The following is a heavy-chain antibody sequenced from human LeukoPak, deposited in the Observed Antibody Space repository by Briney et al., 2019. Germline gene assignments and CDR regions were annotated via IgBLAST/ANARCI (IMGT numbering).Heavy chain of an antibody. CDR2: ISYDGSNK. Sequence: HSGGSLRLSCAAAGLTFTSYGTHSVRQAPGKGLEWVAVISYDGSNKYYADSVKGRFTISRDNSKNTLYLQMDSLRAEDTAVYYCGSGVEGVSTCYYDNSGYYYDYFDNWGQGTLVTVSS. CDR3: GSGVEGVSTCYYDNSGYYYDYFDN. J-gene: IGHJ4*02. V-gene: IGHV3-30*03. D-gene: IGHD3-22*01. CDR1: GLTFTSYG.